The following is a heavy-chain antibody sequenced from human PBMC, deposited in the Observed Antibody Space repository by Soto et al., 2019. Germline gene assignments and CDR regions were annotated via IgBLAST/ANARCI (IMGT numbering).Heavy chain of an antibody. Sequence: SETLSLTCTVSGGSISSSSYYWGWIRQPPGKGLEWIGSIYYSGSTYYNPSLKSRVTISVDTSKNQFSLKLSSVTAADTAVYYCARDSNGVLTRENWYFDLWGRGTLVTVSS. J-gene: IGHJ2*01. CDR2: IYYSGST. CDR1: GGSISSSSYY. CDR3: ARDSNGVLTRENWYFDL. D-gene: IGHD7-27*01. V-gene: IGHV4-39*07.